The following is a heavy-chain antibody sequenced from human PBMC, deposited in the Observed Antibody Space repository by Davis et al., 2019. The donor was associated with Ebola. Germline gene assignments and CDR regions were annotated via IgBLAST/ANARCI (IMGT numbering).Heavy chain of an antibody. CDR1: GGSISSYY. CDR3: ASGFGYSSGWAPFDY. J-gene: IGHJ4*02. D-gene: IGHD6-19*01. CDR2: IYYSGST. Sequence: PSETLSLTCTVSGGSISSYYWSWIRQPPGKGLEWIGYIYYSGSTNYNPSLKSRVTISVDTSKNQFSLKLSSVTAADTAVYYCASGFGYSSGWAPFDYWGQGTLVTVSS. V-gene: IGHV4-59*01.